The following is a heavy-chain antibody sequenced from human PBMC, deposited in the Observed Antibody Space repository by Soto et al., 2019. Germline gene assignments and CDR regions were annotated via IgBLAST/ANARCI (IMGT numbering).Heavy chain of an antibody. J-gene: IGHJ4*02. V-gene: IGHV4-31*03. CDR2: IYYSGST. Sequence: SETLSLTCTVSGGSISSGGYYWSWIRQHPGKGLEWIGYIYYSGSTYYNPSLKSRVTISVDTSKNQFSLKLSSVTAADTAVYYCARGADLVGFDYWGQGTLVTVSS. CDR1: GGSISSGGYY. CDR3: ARGADLVGFDY. D-gene: IGHD6-6*01.